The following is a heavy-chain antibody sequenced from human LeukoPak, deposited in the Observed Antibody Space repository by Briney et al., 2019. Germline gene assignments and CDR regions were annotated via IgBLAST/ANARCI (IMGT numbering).Heavy chain of an antibody. D-gene: IGHD3-16*01. V-gene: IGHV6-1*01. CDR3: TRTFNWAHDY. CDR1: GGSVSRNNVG. CDR2: TYYRSKRYN. J-gene: IGHJ4*02. Sequence: SQTLSLTCAISGGSVSRNNVGWHWIRQSPSRGLEWLGKTYYRSKRYNDYAVSVKSRITINPDTSKNQFSLQLNSVTPEDTALYYCTRTFNWAHDYWGQGTLVTVSS.